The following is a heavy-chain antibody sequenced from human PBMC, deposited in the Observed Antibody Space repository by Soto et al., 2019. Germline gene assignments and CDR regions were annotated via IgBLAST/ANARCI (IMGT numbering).Heavy chain of an antibody. D-gene: IGHD6-19*01. CDR1: GYTFTGYY. J-gene: IGHJ4*02. CDR2: VNPNSGGT. V-gene: IGHV1-2*04. CDR3: VTSRVSIAVAGETEYYFDY. Sequence: ASVKVSCKASGYTFTGYYIHWVRQAPGQGLEWMGWVNPNSGGTNYAQKFQGWVTMTRDTSISTAYMELSRLRSDDTAVYYCVTSRVSIAVAGETEYYFDYWRQGTLVTVSS.